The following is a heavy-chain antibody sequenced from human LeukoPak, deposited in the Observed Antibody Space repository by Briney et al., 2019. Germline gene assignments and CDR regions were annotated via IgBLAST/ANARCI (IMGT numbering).Heavy chain of an antibody. Sequence: SETLSLTCTVSGGSISSSSFYWDWIRQPPGKGLEWIGSIYYSGSTYYNPSLKSRVTISVDTSKNQFSLKLTSVTAADTAVYYCARQGPRGWFDPWGQGTLVTVSS. CDR1: GGSISSSSFY. J-gene: IGHJ5*02. V-gene: IGHV4-39*01. CDR2: IYYSGST. CDR3: ARQGPRGWFDP.